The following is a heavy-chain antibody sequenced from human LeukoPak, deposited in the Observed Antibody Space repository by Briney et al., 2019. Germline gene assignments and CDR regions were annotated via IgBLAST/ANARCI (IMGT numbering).Heavy chain of an antibody. CDR1: GFTFSSYW. Sequence: GGSLRLSCAASGFTFSSYWMHWVRQAPGKGLVWVSRINTDGSSASYADAVKGRFTISRDNAKNTLYLQMHSLRAEDTSVYYCAREEYDDLGYWGQGTLVTVSP. D-gene: IGHD3-3*01. CDR3: AREEYDDLGY. CDR2: INTDGSSA. V-gene: IGHV3-74*01. J-gene: IGHJ4*02.